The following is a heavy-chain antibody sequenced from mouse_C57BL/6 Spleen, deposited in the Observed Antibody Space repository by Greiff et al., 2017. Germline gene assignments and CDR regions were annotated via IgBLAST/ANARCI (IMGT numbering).Heavy chain of an antibody. CDR1: GYAFSSSW. V-gene: IGHV1-82*01. D-gene: IGHD1-1*01. CDR3: AKEAYYYGSSYGFAY. CDR2: IYPGDGDT. Sequence: VQLQQSGPELVKPGASVKISCKASGYAFSSSWMNWVKQRPGKGLEWIGRIYPGDGDTNYNGKFKGKATLTADKSSSTAYMQLSSLTSEDSAVYFCAKEAYYYGSSYGFAYWGQGTLVTVSA. J-gene: IGHJ3*01.